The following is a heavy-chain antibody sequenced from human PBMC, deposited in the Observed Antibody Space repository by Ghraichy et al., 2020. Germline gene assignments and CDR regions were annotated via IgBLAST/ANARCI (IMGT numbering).Heavy chain of an antibody. D-gene: IGHD6-19*01. Sequence: GGSLRLSCAASGFTFSSYAMSWVRQAPGKGLEWVSAISGSGGSTYFADSVKGRFTISRDNSKNTLYVQMNRLRVEDTAVYYCAKDLSSVAGDGMDVWGQGTTVTVSS. CDR2: ISGSGGST. CDR3: AKDLSSVAGDGMDV. J-gene: IGHJ6*02. CDR1: GFTFSSYA. V-gene: IGHV3-23*01.